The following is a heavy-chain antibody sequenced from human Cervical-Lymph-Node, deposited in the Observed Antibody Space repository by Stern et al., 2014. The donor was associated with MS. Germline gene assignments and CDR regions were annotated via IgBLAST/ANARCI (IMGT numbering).Heavy chain of an antibody. CDR1: GFTFSSYA. D-gene: IGHD3-10*01. CDR3: AKNPLPRYASGTYFDF. J-gene: IGHJ4*02. V-gene: IGHV3-23*04. CDR2: ISGSGIAT. Sequence: EVQLVESGGGLVQPGGSLRLSCAASGFTFSSYAMSWVRPAPGKGLEWLSAISGSGIATYYAGTVKGRVAIFRDKSKNTLYLQMNSLRAEDKAVYYCAKNPLPRYASGTYFDFWGQGNPVTVSS.